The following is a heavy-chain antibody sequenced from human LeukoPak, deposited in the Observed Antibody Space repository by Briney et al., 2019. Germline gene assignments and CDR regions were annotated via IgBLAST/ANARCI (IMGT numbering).Heavy chain of an antibody. CDR3: ARGVLGLKPLDF. CDR1: GFTVSSNY. CDR2: IYGAGST. V-gene: IGHV3-53*01. J-gene: IGHJ4*02. D-gene: IGHD1-26*01. Sequence: PGGSLRLSCAASGFTVSSNYMSWLRQAPGKGLEWVSLIYGAGSTFYADSVKGRFTISRDNSNNTLYLQMNSLKAADTAVYYCARGVLGLKPLDFWGQGTLVTVSS.